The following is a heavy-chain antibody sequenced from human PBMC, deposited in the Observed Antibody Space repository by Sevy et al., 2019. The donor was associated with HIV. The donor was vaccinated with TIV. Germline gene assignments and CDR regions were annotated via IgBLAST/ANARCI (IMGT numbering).Heavy chain of an antibody. Sequence: SETLSLTCAVSGGSFSGFSWNWIRQPTGKGLEWIGEVNHYSPSLKSRATISLDTSKNQFSLKLHSVTAADTALYFCARGVEGVVPSPIIGLGPWAKYWSFDLWGRGTLVTVSS. D-gene: IGHD2-2*02. CDR3: ARGVEGVVPSPIIGLGPWAKYWSFDL. V-gene: IGHV4-34*01. CDR1: GGSFSGFS. J-gene: IGHJ2*01. CDR2: VNH.